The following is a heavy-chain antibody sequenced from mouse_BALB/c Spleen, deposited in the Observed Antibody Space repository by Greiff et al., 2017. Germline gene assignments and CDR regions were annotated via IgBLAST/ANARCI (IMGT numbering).Heavy chain of an antibody. V-gene: IGHV1S137*01. Sequence: QVQLKQSGAELVRPGVSVKISCKGSGYTFTDYAMHWVKQSHAKSLEWIGVISTYYGDASYNQKFKGKATMTVDKSSSTAYMELARLTSEDSAIYYCARGGNYGAMDYWGQGTSVTVSS. J-gene: IGHJ4*01. CDR2: ISTYYGDA. CDR1: GYTFTDYA. D-gene: IGHD2-1*01. CDR3: ARGGNYGAMDY.